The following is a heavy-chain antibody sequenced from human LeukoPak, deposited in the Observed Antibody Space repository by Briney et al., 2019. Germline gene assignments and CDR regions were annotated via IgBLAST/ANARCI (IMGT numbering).Heavy chain of an antibody. Sequence: SQTLSLTCNVSGGSISSGGYYWSWIRQPPGKGLEWIGYIYHSGSTYYNPSLKSRVTISVDRSKNQFSLKLSSVTAADTAVYYCARLTHRPYWGQGTLVTVSS. D-gene: IGHD6-6*01. CDR3: ARLTHRPY. J-gene: IGHJ4*02. V-gene: IGHV4-30-2*01. CDR1: GGSISSGGYY. CDR2: IYHSGST.